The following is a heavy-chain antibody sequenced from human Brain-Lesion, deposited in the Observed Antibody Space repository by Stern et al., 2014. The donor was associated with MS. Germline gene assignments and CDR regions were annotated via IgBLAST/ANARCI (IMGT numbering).Heavy chain of an antibody. D-gene: IGHD2-2*01. CDR1: SSGGYY. CDR2: IFNSGST. CDR3: ARGRVVPGFQYYATDV. J-gene: IGHJ6*02. V-gene: IGHV4-61*02. Sequence: SSGGYYWSWIRQPAGKGLEWIGRIFNSGSTSYNPSLKSRVTISIATSKNQFSLRLNSMTAADTAVYYCARGRVVPGFQYYATDVWGQGTTVIVSS.